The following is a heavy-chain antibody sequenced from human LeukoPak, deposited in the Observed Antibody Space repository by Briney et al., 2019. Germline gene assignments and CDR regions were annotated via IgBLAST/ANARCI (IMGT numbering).Heavy chain of an antibody. CDR1: GYTFTSYG. Sequence: ASVKVSCKASGYTFTSYGISWVRQAPGQGLEWMGWISGYNGNTKYAHKVQGRVTMTTDTSTGTAYMELRSLRSDDTAVYYCARASSYGSDYYYGMDVWGQGTTVTVSS. J-gene: IGHJ6*02. D-gene: IGHD5-18*01. CDR3: ARASSYGSDYYYGMDV. V-gene: IGHV1-18*01. CDR2: ISGYNGNT.